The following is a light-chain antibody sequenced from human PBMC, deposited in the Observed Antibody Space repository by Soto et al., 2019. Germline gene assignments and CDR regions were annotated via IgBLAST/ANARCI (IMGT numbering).Light chain of an antibody. CDR3: CSYAGSVV. CDR1: SSDVGGYNY. Sequence: QSALTQPASVSGSPGQSITISCTGTSSDVGGYNYVSWYQQHPGEAPKLMIYDVYNRPSGVSYRFSGSKSGNTASLTISGLQAEDEADYYCCSYAGSVVFGGGTKLTVL. CDR2: DVY. V-gene: IGLV2-14*01. J-gene: IGLJ2*01.